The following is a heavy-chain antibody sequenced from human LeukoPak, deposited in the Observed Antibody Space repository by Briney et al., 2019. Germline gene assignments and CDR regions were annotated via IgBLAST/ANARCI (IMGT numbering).Heavy chain of an antibody. V-gene: IGHV1-3*01. CDR1: GYTFTSYA. CDR2: INAGNGNT. Sequence: ASVKVSSKASGYTFTSYAMHWVRQAPGQRLEWMGWINAGNGNTKYSQKFQGRVTITRDTSASTAYMELSSLRSEDTAVYYCATITSDYTPSDAFDIWGQGTMVTVSS. D-gene: IGHD2-2*02. J-gene: IGHJ3*02. CDR3: ATITSDYTPSDAFDI.